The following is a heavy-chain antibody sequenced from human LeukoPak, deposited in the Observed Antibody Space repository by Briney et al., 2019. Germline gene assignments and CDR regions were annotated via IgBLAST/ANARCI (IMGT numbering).Heavy chain of an antibody. Sequence: PGGSLRLSCAASGFTFSSYWMSWVRQAPGKGLEWVANIKEDGSEKYYVDSVKGRFTVSRDNAKNSLYLQMNSLRAEDTAVYYCARVGYSGSPGDYWGQGTLVTVSS. J-gene: IGHJ4*02. CDR1: GFTFSSYW. CDR2: IKEDGSEK. CDR3: ARVGYSGSPGDY. D-gene: IGHD1-26*01. V-gene: IGHV3-7*01.